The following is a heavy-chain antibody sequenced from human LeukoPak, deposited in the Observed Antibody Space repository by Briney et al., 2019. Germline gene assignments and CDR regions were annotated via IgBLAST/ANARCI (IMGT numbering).Heavy chain of an antibody. CDR3: ARNYDYVWGSYPFDY. D-gene: IGHD3-16*02. CDR2: IYYSGST. V-gene: IGHV4-39*07. CDR1: GGSISSSSYY. Sequence: SETLSLTCTVSGGSISSSSYYWGWIRQPPGKGLEWIGSIYYSGSTYYNPSLKSRVTISVDTSKNQFSLKLSSVTAADTAVYYCARNYDYVWGSYPFDYWGQGTLVTVSS. J-gene: IGHJ4*02.